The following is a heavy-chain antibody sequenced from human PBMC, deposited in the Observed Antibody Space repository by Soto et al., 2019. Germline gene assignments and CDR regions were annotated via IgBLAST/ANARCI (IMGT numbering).Heavy chain of an antibody. D-gene: IGHD3-16*01. CDR3: AGQPTAGSFYDLSSYYYYYGMDV. J-gene: IGHJ6*02. V-gene: IGHV4-61*01. Sequence: SETLSLTCTVSGDSVSSGSYYWNWIRQPPGKGLEWIGYFYSSGGTKYNPSLKSRAIISVDMSKNQFSLKLSSVTAADTALYYCAGQPTAGSFYDLSSYYYYYGMDVWGQGTTVTVSS. CDR1: GDSVSSGSYY. CDR2: FYSSGGT.